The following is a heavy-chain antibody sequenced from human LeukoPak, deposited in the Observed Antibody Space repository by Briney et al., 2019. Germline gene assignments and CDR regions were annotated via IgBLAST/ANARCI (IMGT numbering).Heavy chain of an antibody. D-gene: IGHD3-22*01. J-gene: IGHJ5*02. CDR2: IYHSGST. CDR1: GGSISSGGYS. Sequence: SQTLSLTCAVSGGSISSGGYSGSWIRQPPGKGLEWIGYIYHSGSTYYNPSLKSRVTISVDRSKNQFSLKLSSVTAADTAVYYCARGITYYYDSSGYQGGYWFDPWGQGTLVTVSS. CDR3: ARGITYYYDSSGYQGGYWFDP. V-gene: IGHV4-30-2*01.